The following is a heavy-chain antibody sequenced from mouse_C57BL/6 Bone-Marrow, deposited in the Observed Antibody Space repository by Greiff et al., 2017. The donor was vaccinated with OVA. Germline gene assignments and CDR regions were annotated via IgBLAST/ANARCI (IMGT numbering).Heavy chain of an antibody. CDR3: VGVYYYGSSYVWYFDV. CDR1: GYAFTNYL. J-gene: IGHJ1*03. V-gene: IGHV1-54*01. CDR2: INPGSGGT. D-gene: IGHD1-1*01. Sequence: VQLQQSGAELVRPGTSVKVSCKASGYAFTNYLIEWVKQRPGQGLEWIGVINPGSGGTNYNEKFKGKATLTADKSSSTAYMQLSSLTSEDSAVYFCVGVYYYGSSYVWYFDVWGTGTTVTVSS.